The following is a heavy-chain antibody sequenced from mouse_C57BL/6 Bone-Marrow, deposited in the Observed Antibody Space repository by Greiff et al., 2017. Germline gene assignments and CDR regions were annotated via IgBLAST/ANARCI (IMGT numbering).Heavy chain of an antibody. V-gene: IGHV1-19*01. J-gene: IGHJ3*01. CDR1: GYTFTDYY. Sequence: VQLQQSGPVLVKPGASVKMSCKASGYTFTDYYMNWVKQSHGKSLEWIGVINPYNGGTSYNQKFKGKATLTVDKSSSTAYMELNSLTSEDSAVYYGARAGYSNPWFAYWGQGTLVTVSA. CDR3: ARAGYSNPWFAY. D-gene: IGHD2-5*01. CDR2: INPYNGGT.